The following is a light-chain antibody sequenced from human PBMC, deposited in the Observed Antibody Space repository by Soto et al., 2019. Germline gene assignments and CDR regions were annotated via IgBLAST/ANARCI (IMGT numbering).Light chain of an antibody. Sequence: DIQMTQSPSSLSASVGDRVTITCRASQSIVSSLNWYQQKPGEAPKLLIYAASSLQSGVPSRFSGSGAGTDFTLTISSLQPEDFATYYCQQSYTTPLTVGGGTKVEIK. J-gene: IGKJ4*01. V-gene: IGKV1-39*01. CDR3: QQSYTTPLT. CDR1: QSIVSS. CDR2: AAS.